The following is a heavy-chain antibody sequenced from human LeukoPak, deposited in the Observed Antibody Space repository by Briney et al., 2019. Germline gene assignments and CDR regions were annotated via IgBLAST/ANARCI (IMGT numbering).Heavy chain of an antibody. D-gene: IGHD4-11*01. CDR1: GFTVSSNY. V-gene: IGHV3-53*01. Sequence: GGSLRLSCAASGFTVSSNYMCWVRQAPGKGLEWVSVIYSGGSTYYADSVKGRFTISRDNSKNTLYLQMNSLRAEDTAVYYCAKGDFGNYSWRPYWYFDLWGRGTLVTVSS. CDR3: AKGDFGNYSWRPYWYFDL. J-gene: IGHJ2*01. CDR2: IYSGGST.